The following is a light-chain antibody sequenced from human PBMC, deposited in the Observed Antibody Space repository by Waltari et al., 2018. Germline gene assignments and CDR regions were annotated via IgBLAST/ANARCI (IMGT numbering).Light chain of an antibody. Sequence: QAVVTQEPSLTVSPGGTVTPTCGSSSGPVTSGHYPYWFQQKPGQAPRTLIYDTRNKHSWTPARFSGSRLGGKAALTLSGAQPDDEATYYCLVSYSGALWVFGGGTKLTVL. CDR2: DTR. V-gene: IGLV7-46*01. CDR3: LVSYSGALWV. CDR1: SGPVTSGHY. J-gene: IGLJ3*02.